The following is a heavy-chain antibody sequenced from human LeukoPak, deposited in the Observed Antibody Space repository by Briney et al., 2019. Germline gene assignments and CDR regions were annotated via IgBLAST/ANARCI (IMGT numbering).Heavy chain of an antibody. CDR3: ARDLQSSSWASLFDY. V-gene: IGHV3-7*01. D-gene: IGHD6-13*01. Sequence: GVSLRLSCAASGFSFNSYWMTWFRQAPGGGLELVANINPDGSEKYYLDSVEVRFTISRDNARKSLFLQMNSLRADDAAVYYCARDLQSSSWASLFDYWGQGALVTVSS. J-gene: IGHJ4*02. CDR2: INPDGSEK. CDR1: GFSFNSYW.